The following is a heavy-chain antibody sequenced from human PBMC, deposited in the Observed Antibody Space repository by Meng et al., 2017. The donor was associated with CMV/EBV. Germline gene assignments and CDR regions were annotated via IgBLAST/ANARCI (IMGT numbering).Heavy chain of an antibody. D-gene: IGHD3-3*01. CDR2: INWNGGST. CDR1: GLTLSSYG. Sequence: GESLKISCAASGLTLSSYGMHWVRQAPGKGLEWVSGINWNGGSTGYADSVKGRFTISRDNAKNSLYLQMNSLRAEDTALYYCARDPRGDYDCWGGPPPDYWGQGTLVTVSS. CDR3: ARDPRGDYDCWGGPPPDY. V-gene: IGHV3-20*04. J-gene: IGHJ4*02.